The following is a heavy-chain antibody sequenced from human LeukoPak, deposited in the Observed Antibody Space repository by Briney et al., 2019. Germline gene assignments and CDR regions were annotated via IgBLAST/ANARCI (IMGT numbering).Heavy chain of an antibody. CDR1: GYSISSGYY. V-gene: IGHV4-38-2*02. J-gene: IGHJ6*03. CDR3: ASRGYSGYADMDV. CDR2: IYHSGSI. Sequence: SETLSLTCTVSGYSISSGYYWGWIRQPPGKGLEWIGSIYHSGSIYYDPSLKSRVTISVDTSKNQFSLKLSSVTAADTAVYYCASRGYSGYADMDVWGKGTTVTVSS. D-gene: IGHD5-12*01.